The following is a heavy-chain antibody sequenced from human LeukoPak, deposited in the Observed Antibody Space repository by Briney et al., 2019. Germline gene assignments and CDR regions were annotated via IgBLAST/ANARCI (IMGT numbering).Heavy chain of an antibody. CDR2: MNPNSGNT. CDR3: ARGLLGRGLISPNFDY. D-gene: IGHD2-21*01. V-gene: IGHV1-8*03. J-gene: IGHJ4*02. Sequence: ASVKVSCKASGYTFTSYDINWVRQATGQGLEWMGWMNPNSGNTGYAQKFQGRVTITRNTSISTAYMELSSLRSEDTAVYYCARGLLGRGLISPNFDYWGQGTLVTVSS. CDR1: GYTFTSYD.